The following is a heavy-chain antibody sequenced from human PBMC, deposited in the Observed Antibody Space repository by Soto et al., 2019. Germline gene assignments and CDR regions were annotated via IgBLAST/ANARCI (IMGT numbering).Heavy chain of an antibody. D-gene: IGHD3-22*01. CDR1: GFTFSSHS. V-gene: IGHV3-21*01. J-gene: IGHJ4*02. Sequence: GGSLRLSCTASGFTFSSHSMNWVRQAPGKGLEWVSSISSSSSYIYYADSVKGRFTISRDNAKNSLYLQMNSLRAEDTAVYYCARDYYDSSGYSTSAFDYWGQGTLVTVSS. CDR3: ARDYYDSSGYSTSAFDY. CDR2: ISSSSSYI.